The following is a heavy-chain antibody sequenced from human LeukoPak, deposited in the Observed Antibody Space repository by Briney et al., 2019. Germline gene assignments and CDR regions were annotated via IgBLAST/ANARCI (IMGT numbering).Heavy chain of an antibody. J-gene: IGHJ6*03. V-gene: IGHV1-8*01. CDR1: VYTFTNYD. Sequence: ASVNVSCKASVYTFTNYDIDFVRQASGQGLEGMGWRNPNSGKPGYVQKFQAIVTMSRNSSISTAYMELSSLRSEDTAVYYCARESLDTGWPFYYYYYMDVWGKGTTVTVSS. D-gene: IGHD3/OR15-3a*01. CDR3: ARESLDTGWPFYYYYYMDV. CDR2: RNPNSGKP.